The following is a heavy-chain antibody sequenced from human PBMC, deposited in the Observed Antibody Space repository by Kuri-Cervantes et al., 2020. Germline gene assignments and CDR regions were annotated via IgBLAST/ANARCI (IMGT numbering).Heavy chain of an antibody. CDR1: GFTFSSYD. CDR3: AKDGGLGMRAFDI. V-gene: IGHV3-13*01. CDR2: IGTAGDT. Sequence: LSLTCAASGFTFSSYDMHWVRQATGKGLEWVSAIGTAGDTYYPGSVKGRFTISRDNSKNTLYLQMNSLRAEDTAVYYCAKDGGLGMRAFDIWGQGTMVTVSS. D-gene: IGHD1-26*01. J-gene: IGHJ3*02.